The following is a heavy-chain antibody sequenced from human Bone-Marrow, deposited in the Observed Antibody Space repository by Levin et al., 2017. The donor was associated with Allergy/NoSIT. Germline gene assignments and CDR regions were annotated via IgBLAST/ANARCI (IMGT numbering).Heavy chain of an antibody. CDR1: GFTFSSYD. J-gene: IGHJ4*02. CDR2: IGTAGDT. D-gene: IGHD3-22*01. CDR3: ARVQVVVITSL. V-gene: IGHV3-13*01. Sequence: GESLKISCAASGFTFSSYDMHWVRQATGKGLEWVSAIGTAGDTYYPGSVKGRFTISRENAKNSLYLQMNSLRAGDTAVYYCARVQVVVITSLRGQGTLVTVSS.